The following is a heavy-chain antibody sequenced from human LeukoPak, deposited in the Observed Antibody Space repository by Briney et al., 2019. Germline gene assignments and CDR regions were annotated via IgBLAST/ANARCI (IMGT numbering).Heavy chain of an antibody. CDR2: MDANSGNT. D-gene: IGHD3-10*01. Sequence: ASVKVSCKASGYTFNSYEINWVRQATGQGLEWMGWMDANSGNTGYAQKFQGRVTMTRNTSISTAYMELSSLRSEDTAVYYCAIRYGSGEKYYYYYYMDVWGKGTTVTVSS. V-gene: IGHV1-8*01. CDR3: AIRYGSGEKYYYYYYMDV. J-gene: IGHJ6*03. CDR1: GYTFNSYE.